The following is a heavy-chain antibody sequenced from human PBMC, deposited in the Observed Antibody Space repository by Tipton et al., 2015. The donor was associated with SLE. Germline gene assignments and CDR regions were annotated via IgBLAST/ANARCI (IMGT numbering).Heavy chain of an antibody. J-gene: IGHJ4*02. CDR2: IYYNGGT. Sequence: TLSLTCNVSGASISSSDYSWGWMRQPPGEELEWIGTIYYNGGTHSNPSLKSRVSISVDTSKNQLSLKLISVTAADTAVYFCARLVGGYARWGQGTLVTVSS. CDR3: ARLVGGYAR. V-gene: IGHV4-39*01. D-gene: IGHD5-12*01. CDR1: GASISSSDYS.